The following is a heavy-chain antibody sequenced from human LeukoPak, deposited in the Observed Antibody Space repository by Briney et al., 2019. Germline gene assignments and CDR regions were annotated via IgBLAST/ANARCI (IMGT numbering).Heavy chain of an antibody. V-gene: IGHV1-69*13. CDR1: GGTFSSYA. J-gene: IGHJ4*02. CDR3: VRDPKFFTTGYYVIENY. CDR2: IIPIFGTA. Sequence: AASVKVSCKASGGTFSSYAISWVRQAPGQGLEWMGGIIPIFGTANYAQKFQGRVTITADESTSTAYMELSSLRSEDTAVYYCVRDPKFFTTGYYVIENYWGQGTLVTVSS. D-gene: IGHD3-9*01.